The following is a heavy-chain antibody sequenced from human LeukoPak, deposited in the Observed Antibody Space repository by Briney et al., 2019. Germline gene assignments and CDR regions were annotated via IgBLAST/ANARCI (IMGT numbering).Heavy chain of an antibody. CDR3: ASNGGTVTNPGGSLFDY. V-gene: IGHV1-69*13. Sequence: GASVKVSCKASGGTFSSYAISWVRQAPGQGLEWMGGIIPIFGTANYAQKFQGRVTITADESTSTAYMELSSLRSEDTAVYYCASNGGTVTNPGGSLFDYWGQGTLVTVSS. CDR2: IIPIFGTA. CDR1: GGTFSSYA. D-gene: IGHD4-17*01. J-gene: IGHJ4*02.